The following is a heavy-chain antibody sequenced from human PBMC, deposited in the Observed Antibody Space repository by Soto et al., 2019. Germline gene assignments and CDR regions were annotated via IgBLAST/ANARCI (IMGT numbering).Heavy chain of an antibody. CDR3: ARDLPIFGVVIHYYYYGMDV. CDR1: GYTFTGYY. D-gene: IGHD3-3*01. J-gene: IGHJ6*02. Sequence: ASVKVSCTASGYTFTGYYMHWVRQAPGQGLEWMGIINPSGGSTSYAQKFQGRVTMTRDTSTSTVYMELSSLRSEDTAVYYCARDLPIFGVVIHYYYYGMDVWGQGTTVTVSS. CDR2: INPSGGST. V-gene: IGHV1-46*01.